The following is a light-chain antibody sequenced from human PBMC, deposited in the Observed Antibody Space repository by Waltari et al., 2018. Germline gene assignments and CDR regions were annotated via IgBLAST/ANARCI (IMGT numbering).Light chain of an antibody. V-gene: IGKV4-1*01. CDR1: QSVFHSSDSKNY. Sequence: DIVMTQSPDSLAVSLGERATINCKSSQSVFHSSDSKNYLTWYQQKPGKPPKLLMYWASTRQYGVPDRFRGSGSGTDFTLTISSLQAEDVALYYCQEHYSSPLTFGGGTKVEIQ. CDR3: QEHYSSPLT. CDR2: WAS. J-gene: IGKJ4*02.